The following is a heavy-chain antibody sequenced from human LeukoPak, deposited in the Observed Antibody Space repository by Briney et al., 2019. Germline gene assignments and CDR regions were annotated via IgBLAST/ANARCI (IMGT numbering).Heavy chain of an antibody. D-gene: IGHD3-10*01. CDR3: ARELPEHYYGSGSSPRYFDL. CDR2: INHSGST. V-gene: IGHV4-34*01. Sequence: TSETLSLTCAVYGGSFSGYYWSWIRQPPGKGLEWIGEINHSGSTNYNPSLKSRVTISVDTSKNQFSLKLSSVTAADTAVYYCARELPEHYYGSGSSPRYFDLWGRGTLVTVSS. CDR1: GGSFSGYY. J-gene: IGHJ2*01.